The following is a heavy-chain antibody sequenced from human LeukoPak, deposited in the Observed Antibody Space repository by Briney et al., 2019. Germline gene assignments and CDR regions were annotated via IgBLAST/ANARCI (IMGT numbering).Heavy chain of an antibody. Sequence: PGGSLRLSCAASGFTFSSYAMSWVRQAPGKGLEWGSAISGSGGSTYYADSVKGRFTISRDNSKNTLYLQMNSLRAEDTAVYYCAKGSQDIQLWLLEFDYWGQGTLVTVSS. V-gene: IGHV3-23*01. CDR3: AKGSQDIQLWLLEFDY. CDR2: ISGSGGST. CDR1: GFTFSSYA. J-gene: IGHJ4*02. D-gene: IGHD5-18*01.